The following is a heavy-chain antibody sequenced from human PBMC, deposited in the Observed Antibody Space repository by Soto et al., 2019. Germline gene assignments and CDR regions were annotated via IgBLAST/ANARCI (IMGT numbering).Heavy chain of an antibody. D-gene: IGHD1-26*01. V-gene: IGHV3-74*01. J-gene: IGHJ4*02. CDR1: GFTFSSYR. CDR3: ARGATPRSHDS. CDR2: FHSDGSST. Sequence: EVQLVESGGGVVQPGRPLRLSCAASGFTFSSYRTHWGRQAPGKRLGWVSRFHSDGSSTSYGDSVKGRCTISRDNAKNTRYLRMISLRAGDTAVYHCARGATPRSHDSWGQGTLVTVSS.